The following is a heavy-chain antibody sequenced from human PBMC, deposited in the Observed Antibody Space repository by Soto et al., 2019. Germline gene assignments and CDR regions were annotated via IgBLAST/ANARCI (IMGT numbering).Heavy chain of an antibody. CDR3: ARNQPSIVLTVYDTADYSSMDV. V-gene: IGHV1-46*03. Sequence: GASVKVSCTASVYTFTSYYMHWVRQAPGQGLEWMGIINPSGGSTSYAQKFQGRVTMTRDTSTSTVYMELSSLRSEDTAVYYCARNQPSIVLTVYDTADYSSMDVWGKGTRVTVSS. D-gene: IGHD2-8*01. CDR2: INPSGGST. J-gene: IGHJ6*03. CDR1: VYTFTSYY.